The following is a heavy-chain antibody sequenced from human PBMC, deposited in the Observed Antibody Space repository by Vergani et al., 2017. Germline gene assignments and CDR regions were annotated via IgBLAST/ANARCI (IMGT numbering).Heavy chain of an antibody. CDR2: INQDGSEK. J-gene: IGHJ5*02. Sequence: EVQLVESGGGLVQPGGSLRLSCAASGFIFSHYWMSWVRQAPGKGLEWVANINQDGSEKYYVDSVKGRFTISRDNAKNSLYLQMNSLRAEDTALYYCARINYYGSCGYSLTRWHNWFDPWGQGTLITFSS. V-gene: IGHV3-7*01. D-gene: IGHD3-22*01. CDR1: GFIFSHYW. CDR3: ARINYYGSCGYSLTRWHNWFDP.